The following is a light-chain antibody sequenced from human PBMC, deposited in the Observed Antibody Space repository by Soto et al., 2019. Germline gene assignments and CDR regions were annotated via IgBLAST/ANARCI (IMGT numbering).Light chain of an antibody. V-gene: IGLV2-14*01. J-gene: IGLJ2*01. CDR1: SSDVGAYNY. CDR2: DVS. Sequence: QSALTQPASVSGSPGQSITISCTGTSSDVGAYNYVSWYQQNPGKAPKLMIYDVSNRPSGVSSRFSGSKSGNTASLTVSGLPAEDEADYYCGSYTTSSTLVFGGGTKLTVL. CDR3: GSYTTSSTLV.